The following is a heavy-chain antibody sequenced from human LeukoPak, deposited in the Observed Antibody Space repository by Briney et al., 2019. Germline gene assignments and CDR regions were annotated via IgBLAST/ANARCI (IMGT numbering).Heavy chain of an antibody. D-gene: IGHD5-12*01. CDR2: IIPIFGTA. J-gene: IGHJ4*02. CDR1: GGTFSSYA. CDR3: AGVLVSGSGGHYFDY. V-gene: IGHV1-69*13. Sequence: SVKVSCKASGGTFSSYAISWVRQAPGQGLEWMGGIIPIFGTANYAQKFQGRVTITADESTSTAYMELSSLRSEDTAVYYCAGVLVSGSGGHYFDYWGQGTLVTVSS.